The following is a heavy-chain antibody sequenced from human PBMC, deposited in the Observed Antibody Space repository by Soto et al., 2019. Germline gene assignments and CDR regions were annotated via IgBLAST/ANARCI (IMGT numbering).Heavy chain of an antibody. CDR2: IVVGSGNT. J-gene: IGHJ6*02. CDR1: GFTFTRSA. Sequence: SVKVSCKASGFTFTRSAVQGVQQSLGQRLEGIRWIVVGSGNTNYAQRFQERVTITRDMSTSTAYMELSSLRSEDTAVYYCAAGDYYYYYGMDVWGQGTTVTVSS. V-gene: IGHV1-58*01. CDR3: AAGDYYYYYGMDV. D-gene: IGHD2-21*02.